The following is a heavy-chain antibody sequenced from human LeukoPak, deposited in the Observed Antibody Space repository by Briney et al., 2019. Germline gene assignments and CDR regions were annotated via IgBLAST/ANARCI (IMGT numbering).Heavy chain of an antibody. CDR2: ISYDGSNK. V-gene: IGHV3-30*18. CDR1: GFTFSCYG. D-gene: IGHD1-26*01. Sequence: QPGGSLRLSCAASGFTFSCYGMHWVRQAPGKGLEWVAVISYDGSNKYYADSVKGRFTISRDNSKNTLYLQMNSLRAEDTAVYYCAKELSGSYFLVPPYYYYYGMDVWGQGTTVTVSS. CDR3: AKELSGSYFLVPPYYYYYGMDV. J-gene: IGHJ6*02.